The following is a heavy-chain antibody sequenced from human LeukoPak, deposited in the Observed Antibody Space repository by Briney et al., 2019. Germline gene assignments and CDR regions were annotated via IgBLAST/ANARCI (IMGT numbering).Heavy chain of an antibody. V-gene: IGHV3-66*01. Sequence: GGCLRLSCAASGFTVSNNYIHWVRQAPGKGLEWVSVINSGGDTYSADSVKGRFTISRDNSKNTLYLQVNSLRVEDTAVYYCARGDGYMIRDWGQGTLVTVSS. CDR1: GFTVSNNY. D-gene: IGHD5-24*01. J-gene: IGHJ4*02. CDR2: INSGGDT. CDR3: ARGDGYMIRD.